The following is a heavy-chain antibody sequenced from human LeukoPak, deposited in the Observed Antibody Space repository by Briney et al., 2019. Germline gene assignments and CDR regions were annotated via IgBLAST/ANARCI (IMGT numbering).Heavy chain of an antibody. CDR3: AAVTRGSHYYYYMDV. CDR1: GFTFTSSA. Sequence: SVKVSCKASGFTFTSSAVQWVRQARGQRLKWIGWIVVGSGNTNYAQKFQERVTITRDMSTSTAYMELSSLRSEDTAVYYCAAVTRGSHYYYYMDVWGKGTTVTVSS. V-gene: IGHV1-58*01. CDR2: IVVGSGNT. J-gene: IGHJ6*03.